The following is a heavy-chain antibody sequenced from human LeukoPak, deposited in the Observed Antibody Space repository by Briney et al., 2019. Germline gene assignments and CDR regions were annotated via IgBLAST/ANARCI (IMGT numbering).Heavy chain of an antibody. V-gene: IGHV3-48*01. Sequence: GRSLRLSCAASGFTFSSYSMNWVRQAPGKGLEWVSYISSSSSTIYYADSVKGRFTISRDNAKNSLYLQMNSLRAEDTAVYYCARDTGYCSSTSCVNYYYYGMDVWGQGTTVTVSS. CDR3: ARDTGYCSSTSCVNYYYYGMDV. J-gene: IGHJ6*02. CDR2: ISSSSSTI. D-gene: IGHD2-2*01. CDR1: GFTFSSYS.